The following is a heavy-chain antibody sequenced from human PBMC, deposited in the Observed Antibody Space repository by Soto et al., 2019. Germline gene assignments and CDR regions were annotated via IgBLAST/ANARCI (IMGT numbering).Heavy chain of an antibody. J-gene: IGHJ4*02. Sequence: VQLVESGGGVVQPGRSLRLSCAASGFTFSSYGMHWVRQAPGKGLEWVSAISGSGGSTYYADSVKGRFTISRDNSKNTLYLQMNSLRAEDTAVYYCAIRRGSCCHDYWGQGTLVTVSS. D-gene: IGHD2-15*01. V-gene: IGHV3-23*04. CDR1: GFTFSSYG. CDR3: AIRRGSCCHDY. CDR2: ISGSGGST.